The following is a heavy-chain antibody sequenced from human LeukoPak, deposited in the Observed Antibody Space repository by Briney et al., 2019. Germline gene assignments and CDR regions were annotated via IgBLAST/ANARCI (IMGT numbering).Heavy chain of an antibody. CDR3: AGHSGRNWSLDY. CDR1: GGSISSSKYY. Sequence: SETLSLTCTVSGGSISSSKYYWGWIRQPPGKGLEWIWSIYYSVSTYYNPSLKSRVTIAIDTSKNQFSLKLSSVTAADTAVHYCAGHSGRNWSLDYWGQGTLVIVSS. D-gene: IGHD1-26*01. J-gene: IGHJ4*02. V-gene: IGHV4-39*01. CDR2: IYYSVST.